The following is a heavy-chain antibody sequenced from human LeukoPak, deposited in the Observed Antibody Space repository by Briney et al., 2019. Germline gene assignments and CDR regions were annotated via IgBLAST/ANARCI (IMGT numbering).Heavy chain of an antibody. V-gene: IGHV4-59*11. Sequence: SETLSLTCTVSGGSLSSHYWSWIRQPPGKGLEWIAYMYDSESTKDNPSLKSRITLSADTSKNQFSLRLSSVTAADTAVYYCATIKRGSIYGYFDFWGQGILVTVSS. CDR2: MYDSEST. CDR1: GGSLSSHY. CDR3: ATIKRGSIYGYFDF. J-gene: IGHJ4*02. D-gene: IGHD5-18*01.